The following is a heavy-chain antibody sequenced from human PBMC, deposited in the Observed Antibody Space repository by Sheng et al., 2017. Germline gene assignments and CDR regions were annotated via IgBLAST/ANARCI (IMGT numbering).Heavy chain of an antibody. J-gene: IGHJ4*02. Sequence: QVQLQESGPGLVKPSETLSLTCTVSGGSISSYYWSWIRQPPGKGLEWIGYIYYSGSTNYNPSLKSRVTISVDTSKNQFSLKLSSVTAADTAVYYCARESLSRDRAIDYWGQGTLVTVSS. CDR2: IYYSGST. CDR1: GGSISSYY. V-gene: IGHV4-59*01. D-gene: IGHD3-10*01. CDR3: ARESLSRDRAIDY.